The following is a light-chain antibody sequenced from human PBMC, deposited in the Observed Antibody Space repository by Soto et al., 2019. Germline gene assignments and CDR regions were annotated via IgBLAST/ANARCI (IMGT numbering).Light chain of an antibody. J-gene: IGKJ4*01. CDR2: GAS. CDR1: QSVSSSY. CDR3: QQYGSSHT. V-gene: IGKV3-20*01. Sequence: EIVLTQSPATLSLSPGERATLSCRASQSVSSSYLAWYQQKPGQAPRLLIYGASSRATGIPDRFSGSGSGTDFTLTISRLEPEDFAVYYCQQYGSSHTFGGGTKVDIK.